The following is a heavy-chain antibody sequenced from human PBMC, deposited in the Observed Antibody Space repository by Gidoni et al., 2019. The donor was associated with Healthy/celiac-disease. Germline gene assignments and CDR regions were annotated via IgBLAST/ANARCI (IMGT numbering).Heavy chain of an antibody. Sequence: SWVRQAPGKGLEWVSAISGSGGSTYYADSVKGRFTISRDNSKNTLYLQMNSLRAEDTAVYYCAKAPGLVVHHDAFDIWGQGTMVTVSS. CDR3: AKAPGLVVHHDAFDI. D-gene: IGHD2-2*01. V-gene: IGHV3-23*01. CDR2: ISGSGGST. J-gene: IGHJ3*02.